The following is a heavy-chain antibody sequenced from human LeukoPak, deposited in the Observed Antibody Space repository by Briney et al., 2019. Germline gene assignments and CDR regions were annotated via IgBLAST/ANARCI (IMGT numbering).Heavy chain of an antibody. Sequence: PGESLKISCKGSGYIFTTYWIGWVRQMPGKGLEWMGIIYPGDSDTRYSPSFQGQVTISADKSISTAYLQWSSLKASDTAMYYCARLSGVVFGVVKGYYFDYWGQGTLVTVSS. J-gene: IGHJ4*02. V-gene: IGHV5-51*01. D-gene: IGHD3-3*01. CDR1: GYIFTTYW. CDR3: ARLSGVVFGVVKGYYFDY. CDR2: IYPGDSDT.